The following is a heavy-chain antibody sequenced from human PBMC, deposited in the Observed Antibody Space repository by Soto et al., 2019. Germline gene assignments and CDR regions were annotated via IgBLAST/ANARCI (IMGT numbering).Heavy chain of an antibody. J-gene: IGHJ4*02. CDR2: ISGSGGST. CDR1: GFTFSSYA. CDR3: AKDERDYGDYFTFDY. D-gene: IGHD4-17*01. Sequence: GGSLRLSCAASGFTFSSYAMSWVRQAPGKGLEWVSAISGSGGSTYYADSVKGRFTISRDNSKNTLYLQMNSLRAEDTAVYYCAKDERDYGDYFTFDYWGQGTLVTVSS. V-gene: IGHV3-23*01.